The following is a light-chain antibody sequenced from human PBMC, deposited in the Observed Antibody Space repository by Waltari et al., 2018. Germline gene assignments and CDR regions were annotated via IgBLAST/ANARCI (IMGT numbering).Light chain of an antibody. CDR2: KAS. Sequence: DIQMTQSPSTLSASVGDRVTITCRDRQSSSSWLAWYQQKPGKAPKLLIYKASSLESGVPSRFSGSGSGTEFTLTISSLQPDDFATYYCQQYNSYPQFTFGPGTKVDIK. J-gene: IGKJ3*01. CDR1: QSSSSW. CDR3: QQYNSYPQFT. V-gene: IGKV1-5*03.